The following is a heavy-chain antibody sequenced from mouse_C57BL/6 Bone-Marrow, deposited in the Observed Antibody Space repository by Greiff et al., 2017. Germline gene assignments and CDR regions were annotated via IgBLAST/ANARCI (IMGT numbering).Heavy chain of an antibody. CDR1: GYTFTSYW. Sequence: QVQLQQPGAELVKPGASVKLSCKASGYTFTSYWMHWVKQRPGQGLEWIGMIHPNSGSTNYNEKFKSKATLTVDKYSSTAYMQLSSLTSEDSAVYYVAILPVYYAREAFADWGQGTLVTVSA. J-gene: IGHJ3*01. V-gene: IGHV1-64*01. CDR2: IHPNSGST. D-gene: IGHD2-1*01. CDR3: AILPVYYAREAFAD.